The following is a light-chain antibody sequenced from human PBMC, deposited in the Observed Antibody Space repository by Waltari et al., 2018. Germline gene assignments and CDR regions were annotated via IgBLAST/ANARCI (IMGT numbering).Light chain of an antibody. CDR1: SSAVGSHDF. CDR3: SSYGGINNSPYV. J-gene: IGLJ1*01. CDR2: EVS. V-gene: IGLV2-8*01. Sequence: QSALTQPPSASGSPGQSVTISCTGTSSAVGSHDFVSWYQQFPGKAPKLIIWEVSRRPSGVPDRFSGSKSGNTASLTVSGLQAEDEADYYCSSYGGINNSPYVFGTGTKVTV.